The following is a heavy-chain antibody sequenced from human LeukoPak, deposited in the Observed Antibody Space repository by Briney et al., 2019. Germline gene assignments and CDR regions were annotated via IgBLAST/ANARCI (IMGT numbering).Heavy chain of an antibody. CDR1: GFTFSSYG. V-gene: IGHV3-33*08. CDR2: IWYDGSNK. J-gene: IGHJ4*02. CDR3: AGSLGVAGTIDY. Sequence: GGSLRLSCAASGFTFSSYGMHWVRQAPGKGLEWAAVIWYDGSNKYYADSVKVRFTISRDNSKNTLYLQMNSLRAEDTAVYYCAGSLGVAGTIDYWGQGTLVTVSS. D-gene: IGHD6-19*01.